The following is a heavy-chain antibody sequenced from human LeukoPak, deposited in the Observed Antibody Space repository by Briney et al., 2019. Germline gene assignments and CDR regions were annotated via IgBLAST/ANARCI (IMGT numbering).Heavy chain of an antibody. J-gene: IGHJ1*01. CDR3: ARDGQRWLQWVEYFQH. CDR2: ISAYNGNT. D-gene: IGHD5-24*01. Sequence: GASVKVSCKASGYTFTSYGICWVRQAPGQGLEWMGWISAYNGNTNYAQKLQGRVTMTTDTSTSTAYMELRSLRSDDTAVYYCARDGQRWLQWVEYFQHWGQGTLVTVSS. CDR1: GYTFTSYG. V-gene: IGHV1-18*01.